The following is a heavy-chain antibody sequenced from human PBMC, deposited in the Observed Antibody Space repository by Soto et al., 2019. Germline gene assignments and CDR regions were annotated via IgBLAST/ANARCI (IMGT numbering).Heavy chain of an antibody. J-gene: IGHJ6*02. CDR1: GFTFSSYG. D-gene: IGHD2-2*01. CDR3: AKDICISTSCYPQYYYGMDV. Sequence: PGGSLRLSCAASGFTFSSYGMHWVRQAPGKGLEWVAVISYDGSNKYYADSVKGRFTIPRDNSKNTLYLQMNSLRAEDTAVYYCAKDICISTSCYPQYYYGMDVWGQGT. V-gene: IGHV3-30*18. CDR2: ISYDGSNK.